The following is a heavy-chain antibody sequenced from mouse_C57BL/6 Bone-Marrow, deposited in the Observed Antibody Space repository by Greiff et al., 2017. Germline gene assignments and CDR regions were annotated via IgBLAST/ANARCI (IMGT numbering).Heavy chain of an antibody. CDR3: YYAY. D-gene: IGHD1-1*01. V-gene: IGHV1-39*01. J-gene: IGHJ3*01. CDR2: INPNYGTT. Sequence: EVQLQQSGPELVNPGASVKISCKASGYSFPDSNIHWVQQSNGKRLEWIGVINPNYGTTTYNQKFKGKATLTVDQSSSTAYMLLNSLTSEDSAVDSPYYAYGGQGTLVTVSA. CDR1: GYSFPDSN.